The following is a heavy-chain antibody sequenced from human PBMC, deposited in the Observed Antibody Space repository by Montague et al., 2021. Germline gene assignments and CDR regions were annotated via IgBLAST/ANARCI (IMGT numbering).Heavy chain of an antibody. CDR3: AKNRGVAEHYHDDMDV. CDR1: GFPFRTYA. Sequence: SLRLSCAASGFPFRTYAMSWVRQAPGKGLQWVSLIFGDGGGTFYEDSVKGRFTISRDNSKNILSLQMNSLRVDDTAVYYCAKNRGVAEHYHDDMDVWGKGTTVIVSS. V-gene: IGHV3-23*01. J-gene: IGHJ6*03. D-gene: IGHD3-10*01. CDR2: IFGDGGGT.